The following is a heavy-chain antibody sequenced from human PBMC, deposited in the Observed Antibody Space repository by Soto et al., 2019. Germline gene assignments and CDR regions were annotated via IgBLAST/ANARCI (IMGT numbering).Heavy chain of an antibody. CDR2: IKSKTDGGTT. CDR3: TTLEYSSSDYYYGMDV. CDR1: GFTFSNAW. D-gene: IGHD6-6*01. Sequence: GGSLRLSCAASGFTFSNAWMSWVRQAPGKGLEWVGRIKSKTDGGTTDYAAPVKGRFTISRDDSKNTLYLQMNSLKTEDTAVYYCTTLEYSSSDYYYGMDVWGQGTTVTVSS. J-gene: IGHJ6*02. V-gene: IGHV3-15*01.